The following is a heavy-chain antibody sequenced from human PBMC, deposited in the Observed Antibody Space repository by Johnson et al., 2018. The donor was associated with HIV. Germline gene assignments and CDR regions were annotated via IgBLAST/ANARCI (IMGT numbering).Heavy chain of an antibody. Sequence: VQLVESGGDLVQPGGSLRLSCVGSGFTFNTNWMHWVRQAPGKGLVWVSRINSDGSSTTYADSVKGRFTISRDNAKNTLYLQMDSLGAGDTAVYYCARDLDRSAFDIWGQVTMVTVSS. CDR3: ARDLDRSAFDI. V-gene: IGHV3-74*01. CDR2: INSDGSST. D-gene: IGHD2-2*03. CDR1: GFTFNTNW. J-gene: IGHJ3*02.